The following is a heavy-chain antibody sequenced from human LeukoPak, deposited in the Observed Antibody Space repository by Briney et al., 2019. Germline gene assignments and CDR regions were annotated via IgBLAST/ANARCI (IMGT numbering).Heavy chain of an antibody. CDR1: GYTFTTYG. CDR2: ISPYNGNT. J-gene: IGHJ4*02. Sequence: ASETVSCKTSGYTFTTYGISWVRQAPGQGLEWMGWISPYNGNTNYAQKLQGRVTVTTDTSTSTAYMELRSLRSDDTAVYYCTRTVLDCANGVCYDYWGQGTLVTVSS. CDR3: TRTVLDCANGVCYDY. V-gene: IGHV1-18*01. D-gene: IGHD2-8*01.